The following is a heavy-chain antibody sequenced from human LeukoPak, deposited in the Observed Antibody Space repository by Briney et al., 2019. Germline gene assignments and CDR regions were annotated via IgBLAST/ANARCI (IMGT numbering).Heavy chain of an antibody. J-gene: IGHJ6*02. D-gene: IGHD1-14*01. CDR2: IIPIFGTA. Sequence: ASVKVSCKASGGTFSSYAISWVRQAPGQGLEWMGGIIPIFGTANYAQKFQGRVTITADESTSTAYMELSSLRSEDTAVYYCARGGNRDDGMDVWGQGTTVTVSS. CDR3: ARGGNRDDGMDV. V-gene: IGHV1-69*13. CDR1: GGTFSSYA.